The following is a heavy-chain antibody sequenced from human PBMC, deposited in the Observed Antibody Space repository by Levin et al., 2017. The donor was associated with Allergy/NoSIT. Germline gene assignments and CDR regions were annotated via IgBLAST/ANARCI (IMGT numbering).Heavy chain of an antibody. CDR1: GYSFTSYW. J-gene: IGHJ3*02. V-gene: IGHV5-51*01. D-gene: IGHD1-26*01. Sequence: GESLKISCKGSGYSFTSYWIGWVRQMPGKGLEWMGIIYPGDSDTRYSPSFQGQVTISADKSISTAYLQWSSLKASDTAMYYCARSGGSYDEGVGAFDIWGQGTMVTVSS. CDR2: IYPGDSDT. CDR3: ARSGGSYDEGVGAFDI.